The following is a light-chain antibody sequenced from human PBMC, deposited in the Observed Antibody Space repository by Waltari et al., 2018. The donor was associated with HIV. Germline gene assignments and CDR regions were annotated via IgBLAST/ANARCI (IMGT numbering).Light chain of an antibody. CDR3: EAWDDSLNAWV. CDR2: SNN. Sequence: QSVLTQPPSASGTPGQRVSISCSGSSSNIGSNIVNWYQQLPGTAPKLLISSNNQRPSGVPYRVSGSESGTAASLAMSGLQSEDEADYYCEAWDDSLNAWVFGGGTKLTGL. CDR1: SSNIGSNI. V-gene: IGLV1-44*01. J-gene: IGLJ3*02.